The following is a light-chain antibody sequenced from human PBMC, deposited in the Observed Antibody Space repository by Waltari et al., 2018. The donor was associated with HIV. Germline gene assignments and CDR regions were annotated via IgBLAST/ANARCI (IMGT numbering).Light chain of an antibody. J-gene: IGKJ2*01. CDR3: RQYHRVPYT. CDR2: WAS. CDR1: QSLLYRSEKKNF. V-gene: IGKV4-1*01. Sequence: DVVVTQSPDPLAVPVGETAPLHCKSTQSLLYRSEKKNFLARYQQKPGQRAKLLMYWASTRQSGVPDRFSGSGSGTDFTHSSSTLQAEDVAVYYCRQYHRVPYTFGQGTKLQIK.